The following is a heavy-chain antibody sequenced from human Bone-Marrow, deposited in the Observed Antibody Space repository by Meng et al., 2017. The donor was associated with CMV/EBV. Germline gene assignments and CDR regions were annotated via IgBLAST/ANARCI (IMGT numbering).Heavy chain of an antibody. J-gene: IGHJ5*02. D-gene: IGHD3-10*01. CDR1: GLSFSSYA. CDR2: ISYDGSKQ. Sequence: SLKISCAASGLSFSSYAMYWVRQAPGKGPEWVAVISYDGSKQYYADSVKGRFTISRDNAKNSLYLQMNSLRAEDTAVYYFARGSNWFDPWGQGTLVTVSS. V-gene: IGHV3-30-3*01. CDR3: ARGSNWFDP.